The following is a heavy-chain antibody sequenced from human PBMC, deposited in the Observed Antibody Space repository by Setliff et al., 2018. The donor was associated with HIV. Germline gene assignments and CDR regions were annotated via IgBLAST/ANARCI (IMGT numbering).Heavy chain of an antibody. CDR2: ISAYNGNT. Sequence: ASVKVSCKASGYTFTSYGISWVRQAPGQGREWMGWISAYNGNTNYAQKLQGRVTMNTDTSTSTAYMELRSLRSDDTAVYYCARCGGCSGWSYYYYYYMDVWGKGTTVTVSS. CDR3: ARCGGCSGWSYYYYYYMDV. D-gene: IGHD6-19*01. CDR1: GYTFTSYG. J-gene: IGHJ6*03. V-gene: IGHV1-18*01.